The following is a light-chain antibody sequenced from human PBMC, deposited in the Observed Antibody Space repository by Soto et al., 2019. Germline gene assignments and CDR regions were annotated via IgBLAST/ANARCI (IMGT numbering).Light chain of an antibody. J-gene: IGKJ4*01. CDR2: DTS. Sequence: EIVLTQSPATLSLSPGERVTLSCRASQIVSSDLAWYQQKPGQAPRLLIYDTSNSATDIPARFSGSGSGTDFTRTISSLETEDFAIYFCQQRRIWPPLTFGGGTNVEIK. CDR3: QQRRIWPPLT. V-gene: IGKV3-11*01. CDR1: QIVSSD.